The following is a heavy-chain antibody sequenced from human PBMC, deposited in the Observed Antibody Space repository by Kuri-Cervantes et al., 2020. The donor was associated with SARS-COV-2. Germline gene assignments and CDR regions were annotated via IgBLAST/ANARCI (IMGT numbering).Heavy chain of an antibody. V-gene: IGHV3-23*01. J-gene: IGHJ3*02. CDR2: ISGSGGST. CDR1: GFTFSSYW. D-gene: IGHD2-2*01. CDR3: AKDLRPAPFLDAFDI. Sequence: GGSLRLSCAASGFTFSSYWMHWVRQAPGKGLEWVSAISGSGGSTYYADSVKGRFTISRDNSKNTLYLQMNSLRAEDTAVYYCAKDLRPAPFLDAFDIWGQGTMVTVSS.